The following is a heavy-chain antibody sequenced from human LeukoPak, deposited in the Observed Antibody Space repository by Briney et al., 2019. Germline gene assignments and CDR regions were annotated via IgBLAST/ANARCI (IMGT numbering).Heavy chain of an antibody. CDR2: IKQDGSEK. CDR1: GFTFSSYW. V-gene: IGHV3-7*01. D-gene: IGHD6-13*01. Sequence: GGSLRLSCAASGFTFSSYWMSWVRQAPGKGLEWVANIKQDGSEKYYVDSVKGRFTISRDNAKNSLYLQMNSLRAEDTAVYYCARAIAAAGSLFDYWGQGTLVTVSS. J-gene: IGHJ4*02. CDR3: ARAIAAAGSLFDY.